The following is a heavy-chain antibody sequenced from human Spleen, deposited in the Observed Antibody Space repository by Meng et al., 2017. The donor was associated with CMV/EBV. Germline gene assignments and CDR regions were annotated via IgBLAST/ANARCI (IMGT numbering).Heavy chain of an antibody. CDR1: GGSFSGYY. CDR3: ARAGQAYSKFFME. Sequence: SETLSLTCAVYGGSFSGYYWSWIRQHPGKGLEWIGYIFYTGSTYYNPSLKSRLTLSVDTSKNQFSLRLSSVTAADTAVYYCARAGQAYSKFFMEWGQGTLVTVSS. CDR2: IFYTGST. J-gene: IGHJ4*02. D-gene: IGHD4-11*01. V-gene: IGHV4-31*11.